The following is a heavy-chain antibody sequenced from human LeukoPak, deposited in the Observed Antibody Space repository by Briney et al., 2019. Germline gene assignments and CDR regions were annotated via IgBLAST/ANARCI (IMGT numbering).Heavy chain of an antibody. D-gene: IGHD6-6*01. J-gene: IGHJ4*02. CDR3: ARDRVAAYYFDY. CDR1: GGSISSAGDS. V-gene: IGHV4-30-2*01. CDR2: IFHSGST. Sequence: SETLSLTCAVSGGSISSAGDSWGWIRQPPGKGLEWMGYIFHSGSTNCNPSLKSRVTISPDRSKNQFSLKLSSVTAADTAVYYCARDRVAAYYFDYWGQGTLVTV.